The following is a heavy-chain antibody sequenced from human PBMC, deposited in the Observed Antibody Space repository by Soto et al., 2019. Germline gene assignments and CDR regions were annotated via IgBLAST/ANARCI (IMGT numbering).Heavy chain of an antibody. Sequence: ASVKVSCKTSGYTFTTYGISWVRQAPGQGLEWVGWISAYSGKTHYAQKFQGKVTMTTDTSTNTAYLELRSLRSDDTAVYYCARDVAVAGPNWLDPWGQGTLVTVSS. V-gene: IGHV1-18*01. CDR2: ISAYSGKT. CDR3: ARDVAVAGPNWLDP. J-gene: IGHJ5*02. D-gene: IGHD6-19*01. CDR1: GYTFTTYG.